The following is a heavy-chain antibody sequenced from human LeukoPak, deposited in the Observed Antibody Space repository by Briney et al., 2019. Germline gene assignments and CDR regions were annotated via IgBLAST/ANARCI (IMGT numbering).Heavy chain of an antibody. CDR3: TKLPSESYTSSWYAT. D-gene: IGHD6-13*01. CDR1: GFTFTSYA. CDR2: ISGSGDT. V-gene: IGHV3-23*01. J-gene: IGHJ5*02. Sequence: GGSLRLSCVAPGFTFTSYAMSWVRQAPGKGLEGVSSISGSGDTYYADSVKGRFTIFRDNSRNTLYLQMNGLRAEDTAVYYCTKLPSESYTSSWYATWGQGTLVTVSS.